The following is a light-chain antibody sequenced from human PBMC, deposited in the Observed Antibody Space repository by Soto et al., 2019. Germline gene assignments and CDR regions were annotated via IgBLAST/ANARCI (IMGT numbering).Light chain of an antibody. CDR2: YDN. CDR3: QVWDSSSDHVV. V-gene: IGLV3-21*04. CDR1: NIGSKS. Sequence: SYERTQPPSVSVAPGKTARSTCGGNNIGSKSVHWYQQKPGQAPVLVIYYDNDRPSGIPERFSGSNSGNTATLTISRVEAGDEADYYCQVWDSSSDHVVFGGGTKVTVL. J-gene: IGLJ2*01.